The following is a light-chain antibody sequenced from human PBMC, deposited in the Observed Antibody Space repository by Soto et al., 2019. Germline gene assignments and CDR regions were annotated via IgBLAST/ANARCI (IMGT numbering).Light chain of an antibody. CDR1: SSDVGGYNY. J-gene: IGLJ1*01. V-gene: IGLV2-8*01. CDR3: SSYAGSNTYV. Sequence: QSVLTQPPSASGSPGQSVTISCIGTSSDVGGYNYVSWYQQHPGKAPKLMIYEVSKRPSGVPDRFSGSKSGNTASLTVSGLQTEDEADYYCSSYAGSNTYVFGTGTKVT. CDR2: EVS.